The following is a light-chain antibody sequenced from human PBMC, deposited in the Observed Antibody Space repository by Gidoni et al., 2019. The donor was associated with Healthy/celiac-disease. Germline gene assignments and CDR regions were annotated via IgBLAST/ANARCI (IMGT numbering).Light chain of an antibody. V-gene: IGLV3-16*01. CDR1: ALPKKY. CDR2: KES. CDR3: LSADSSGTYV. Sequence: SYELHQPPSVSVSLGQMARITCYGEALPKKYAYWYQQKPGQFPVLGIYKESERPSGIPERFSGPSSGTIVTLTISGVQAEDEADYYCLSADSSGTYVFGTGTKVTVL. J-gene: IGLJ1*01.